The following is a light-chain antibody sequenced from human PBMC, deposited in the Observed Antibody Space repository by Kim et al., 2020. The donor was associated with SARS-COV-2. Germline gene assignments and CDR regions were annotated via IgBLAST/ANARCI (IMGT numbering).Light chain of an antibody. Sequence: DIVMTQSPTSLPVTPGEPASISCRSSQSLLHSNGYNYLDWYLQKPGQSPQLLIYLGSNRASGVPDRFSGSGSGTDFTLKISRVEAEDVGVYYCMQALQTQYTFGQGTKLEI. V-gene: IGKV2-28*01. CDR2: LGS. CDR3: MQALQTQYT. J-gene: IGKJ2*01. CDR1: QSLLHSNGYNY.